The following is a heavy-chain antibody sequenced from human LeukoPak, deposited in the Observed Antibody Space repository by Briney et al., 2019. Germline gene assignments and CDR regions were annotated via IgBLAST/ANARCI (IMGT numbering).Heavy chain of an antibody. Sequence: GGSLRLSCAASGFTFSGHWMSWVRQAPGKGLEWLSAISGSGGSTYYADSVKGRFTISRDNSKNTLYLQMNSLRAEDTAFYYCAKSHYYDSSGYYLPFDYWGQGTLVTVSS. CDR3: AKSHYYDSSGYYLPFDY. D-gene: IGHD3-22*01. CDR2: ISGSGGST. J-gene: IGHJ4*02. CDR1: GFTFSGHW. V-gene: IGHV3-23*01.